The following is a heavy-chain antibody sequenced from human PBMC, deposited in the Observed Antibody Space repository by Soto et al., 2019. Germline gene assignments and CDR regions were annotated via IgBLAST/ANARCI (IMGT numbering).Heavy chain of an antibody. CDR1: GDSVSSNSAA. Sequence: SQTLSLTCVISGDSVSSNSAAWNWIRQSPSRGFEWLGRTYYRSKWYNDYAVSVKSRITINPDTSKNQFSLQLNSVTPEDTAVYYCARDLIAAAGRGSVYYYGMDVWGQGTTVTVSS. CDR3: ARDLIAAAGRGSVYYYGMDV. J-gene: IGHJ6*02. D-gene: IGHD6-13*01. V-gene: IGHV6-1*01. CDR2: TYYRSKWYN.